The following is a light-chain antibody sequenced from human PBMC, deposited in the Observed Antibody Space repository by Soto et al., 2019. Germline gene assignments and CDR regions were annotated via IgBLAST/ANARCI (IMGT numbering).Light chain of an antibody. CDR1: QTILYSSNNKNY. CDR3: QQYYSIPYT. Sequence: DIVMTQSTDSLAVSLGERATINCKSSQTILYSSNNKNYLAWYQKKPGQPPKLLIYWAFARESGVPDRFSGSGSGTDFTLTISSLQAEDVAVYYCQQYYSIPYTFGKGTKLEIK. CDR2: WAF. J-gene: IGKJ2*01. V-gene: IGKV4-1*01.